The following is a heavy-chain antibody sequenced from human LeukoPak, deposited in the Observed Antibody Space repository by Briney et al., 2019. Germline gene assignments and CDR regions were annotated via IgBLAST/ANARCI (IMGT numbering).Heavy chain of an antibody. V-gene: IGHV4-61*02. CDR1: GGSISSDNYY. D-gene: IGHD3-3*01. Sequence: SETLSLTCTVSGGSISSDNYYWSWIRQPAGRGLEWIGRIYTTGNTMYNPSLESRVRMSLDTSKNQVSLKLNSVTAADTAVYFCARGGTIFTFFDSWRQGTLVSVSS. CDR2: IYTTGNT. J-gene: IGHJ4*02. CDR3: ARGGTIFTFFDS.